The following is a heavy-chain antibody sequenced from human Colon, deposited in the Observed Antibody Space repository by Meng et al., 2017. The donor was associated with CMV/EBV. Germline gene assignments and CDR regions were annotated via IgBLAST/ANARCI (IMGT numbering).Heavy chain of an antibody. Sequence: QYWGEVKKPASSVTISCKASGGTFSTYAISWVRQSPGQGLEWMGGIIPIFGTANYAQKFQGRVTITADQSTSTAYMELSSLRSEDTAVYYCARDIDSAEGYWGQGTLVTVSS. V-gene: IGHV1-69*01. CDR3: ARDIDSAEGY. J-gene: IGHJ4*02. CDR1: GGTFSTYA. D-gene: IGHD1-26*01. CDR2: IIPIFGTA.